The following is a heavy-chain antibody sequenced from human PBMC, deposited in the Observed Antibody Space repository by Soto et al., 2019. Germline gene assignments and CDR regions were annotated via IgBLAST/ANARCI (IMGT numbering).Heavy chain of an antibody. J-gene: IGHJ4*02. Sequence: ASVKVCCKTSGYSFTDYKLHWVRQAPGQGLEWMGWVDPNGGGSNSAQKFQGSVTMSVDRSINTAYLEWSSLKASDSAMYYCARLTLAQDSSGYHIFDYWGLGTLVTVSS. V-gene: IGHV1-2*04. D-gene: IGHD3-22*01. CDR2: VDPNGGGS. CDR1: GYSFTDYK. CDR3: ARLTLAQDSSGYHIFDY.